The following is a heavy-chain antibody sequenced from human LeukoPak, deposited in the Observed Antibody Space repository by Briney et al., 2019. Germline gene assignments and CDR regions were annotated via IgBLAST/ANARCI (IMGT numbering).Heavy chain of an antibody. CDR3: ASMEAYDFWSGYSPRGYYYGMDV. Sequence: SATLSLTCAVYGGSFSGYYWSWFRQPPGKGLEWIGEINHSGSTNYNPSLKSRVTISVDTSKNQFSLKLSSVTAADTAVYYCASMEAYDFWSGYSPRGYYYGMDVWGQGTTVTVSS. V-gene: IGHV4-34*01. CDR2: INHSGST. D-gene: IGHD3-3*01. CDR1: GGSFSGYY. J-gene: IGHJ6*02.